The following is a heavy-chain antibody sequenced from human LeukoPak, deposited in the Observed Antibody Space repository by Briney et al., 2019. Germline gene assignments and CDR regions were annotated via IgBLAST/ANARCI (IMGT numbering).Heavy chain of an antibody. D-gene: IGHD3-22*01. V-gene: IGHV1-69*05. CDR1: GGTFSSYA. CDR2: IIPIFGTA. CDR3: ARDSYYDSSGLSDY. J-gene: IGHJ4*02. Sequence: ASVEVSCRASGGTFSSYAISWVRQAPEQGLEWMGRIIPIFGTANYAQKFQGRVTITTDESTSTAYMELSSLRSEDTAVYYCARDSYYDSSGLSDYWGRGTLVTVSS.